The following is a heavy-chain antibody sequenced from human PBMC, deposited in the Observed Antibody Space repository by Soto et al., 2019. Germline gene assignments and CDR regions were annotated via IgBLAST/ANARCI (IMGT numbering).Heavy chain of an antibody. J-gene: IGHJ4*02. V-gene: IGHV4-61*01. CDR2: INYSGST. CDR1: GGSVSSGNYY. Sequence: SETLSLTCTVSGGSVSSGNYYWSWIRQPPGKGLEWIGYINYSGSTNYIPSLKSRVTISVDTSKNQFSLKLNSVTAADTAVYYCASSGYCGGDCYWSFDYWGQGTLVTVSS. D-gene: IGHD2-21*02. CDR3: ASSGYCGGDCYWSFDY.